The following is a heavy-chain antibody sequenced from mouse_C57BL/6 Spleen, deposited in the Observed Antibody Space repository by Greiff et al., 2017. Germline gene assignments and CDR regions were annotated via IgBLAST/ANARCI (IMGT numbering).Heavy chain of an antibody. CDR2: INPSSGYT. V-gene: IGHV1-7*01. D-gene: IGHD1-1*01. J-gene: IGHJ2*01. Sequence: QVQLQQSGAELAKPGASVKLSCKASGYTFTSYWMHWVKQRPGQGLEWIGYINPSSGYTKYNQKFKDKATLTADKSSSTAYMQLSSLAHEDSAVYSSARGDYDSSYVFDYWGQGTTLTVSS. CDR1: GYTFTSYW. CDR3: ARGDYDSSYVFDY.